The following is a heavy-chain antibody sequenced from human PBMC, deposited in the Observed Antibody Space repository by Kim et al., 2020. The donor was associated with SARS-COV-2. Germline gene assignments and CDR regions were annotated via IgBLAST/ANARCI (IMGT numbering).Heavy chain of an antibody. D-gene: IGHD3-16*01. CDR1: GFTFSDYY. CDR3: ARDSDFAWGLYGLDV. V-gene: IGHV3-11*05. J-gene: IGHJ6*02. CDR2: ISGGATYT. Sequence: GGSLRLSCAASGFTFSDYYMNWIRQAPGKGLEWISYISGGATYTHYADVVRGRFIVSRDNTKNSLSMPMNSLRADDTAVYFCARDSDFAWGLYGLDVWG.